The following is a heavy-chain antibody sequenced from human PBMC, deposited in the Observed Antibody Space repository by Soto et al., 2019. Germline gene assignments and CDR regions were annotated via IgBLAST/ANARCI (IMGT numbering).Heavy chain of an antibody. CDR3: ARGGDYAYFDY. V-gene: IGHV4-34*01. D-gene: IGHD4-17*01. CDR2: INHSGST. CDR1: GGSFSGYY. Sequence: LSLTCAVYGGSFSGYYWSWIRQPPGKGLEWIGEINHSGSTNYNPSLKSRVTISVDTSKNQFSLKLSSVTAADTAVYYCARGGDYAYFDYWGQGTLVTVSS. J-gene: IGHJ4*02.